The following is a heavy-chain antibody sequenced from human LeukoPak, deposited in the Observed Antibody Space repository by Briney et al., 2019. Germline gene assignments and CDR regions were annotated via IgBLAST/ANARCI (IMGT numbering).Heavy chain of an antibody. CDR2: ISSSGSTI. D-gene: IGHD5-24*01. J-gene: IGHJ4*02. Sequence: GGSLRLSCAASGFTFSDYYMSWIRQAPGKGLGWVSYISSSGSTIYYADSVKGRFTISRDNAKNSLYLQMNSLRAEDTAVYYCAREEDGYNLLIDYWGQGTLVTVSS. CDR1: GFTFSDYY. CDR3: AREEDGYNLLIDY. V-gene: IGHV3-11*01.